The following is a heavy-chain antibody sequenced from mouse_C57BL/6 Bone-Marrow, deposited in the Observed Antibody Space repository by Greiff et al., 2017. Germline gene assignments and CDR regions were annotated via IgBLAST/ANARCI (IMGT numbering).Heavy chain of an antibody. CDR1: GYTFTSYG. D-gene: IGHD1-1*01. V-gene: IGHV1-81*01. J-gene: IGHJ2*01. CDR3: ARRIYYLPDY. Sequence: QVQLQQSGAELARPGASVTLSCKASGYTFTSYGISWVKQRTGQGLEWIGEIYPRSGNTYYNEKFKGKATLTADKSSSTAYMELRSLTSEDSAVYFCARRIYYLPDYWGQGTTLTVSS. CDR2: IYPRSGNT.